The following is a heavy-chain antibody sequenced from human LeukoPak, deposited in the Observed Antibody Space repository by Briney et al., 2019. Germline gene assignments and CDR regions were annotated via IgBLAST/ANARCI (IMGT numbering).Heavy chain of an antibody. CDR1: GFTFDDYG. J-gene: IGHJ1*01. CDR2: INWNGGST. Sequence: GGSLRLSCAASGFTFDDYGMSWVRQAPGKGLEWVSGINWNGGSTGYADSVKGRFTISRDNAKNSLYLQMNSLRAEDTALYYCARAPLDSSSWYTPHYFQHWGQGTLVTVSS. CDR3: ARAPLDSSSWYTPHYFQH. D-gene: IGHD6-13*01. V-gene: IGHV3-20*04.